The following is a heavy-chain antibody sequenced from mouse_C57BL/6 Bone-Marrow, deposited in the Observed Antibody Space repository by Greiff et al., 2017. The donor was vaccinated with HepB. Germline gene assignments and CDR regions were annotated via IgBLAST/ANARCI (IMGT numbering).Heavy chain of an antibody. CDR2: IHPNSGST. D-gene: IGHD1-1*01. CDR1: GYTFTSYW. Sequence: VQLQQPGAELVKPGASVKLSCKASGYTFTSYWMHWVKQRPGQGLEWIGMIHPNSGSTNYNEKFKSKATLTVDKSSSTAYMQLSSLTSEDSAVYYCALTTVVATEYFDVWGTGTTVTVSS. J-gene: IGHJ1*03. V-gene: IGHV1-64*01. CDR3: ALTTVVATEYFDV.